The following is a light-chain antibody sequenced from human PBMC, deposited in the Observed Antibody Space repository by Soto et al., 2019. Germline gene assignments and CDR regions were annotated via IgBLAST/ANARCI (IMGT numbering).Light chain of an antibody. CDR1: QSISSW. CDR2: DVS. CDR3: QQYSSYSYT. J-gene: IGKJ2*01. V-gene: IGKV1-5*01. Sequence: DIPMTQSPSTLSASVGDRVTITCRASQSISSWLAWYQQKPGKAPKLLIYDVSSLESGVPSSFSGSGSGTEFTLTISSLQPDDFATYYCQQYSSYSYTFGQGTKLEIK.